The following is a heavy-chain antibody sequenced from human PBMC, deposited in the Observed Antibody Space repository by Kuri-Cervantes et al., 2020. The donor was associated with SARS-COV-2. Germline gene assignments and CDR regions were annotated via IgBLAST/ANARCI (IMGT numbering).Heavy chain of an antibody. CDR3: AKDLLGGLHPFDY. CDR1: GFTFSSYW. J-gene: IGHJ4*02. V-gene: IGHV3-30*02. Sequence: GSLKISCAASGFTFSSYWMSWVRQAPGKGLEWVAFIRYDGSNKYYADSVKGRLTISRDNSKNTLYLQMNSLRAEDTAVYYCAKDLLGGLHPFDYWVQGTLVTVSS. D-gene: IGHD4-11*01. CDR2: IRYDGSNK.